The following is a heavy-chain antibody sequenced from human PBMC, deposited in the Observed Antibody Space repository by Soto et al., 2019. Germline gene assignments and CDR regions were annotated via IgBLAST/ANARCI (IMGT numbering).Heavy chain of an antibody. V-gene: IGHV3-15*01. CDR3: IGTYSGSSMRFDY. Sequence: EVQLVESGGGLVKPGGSLRLSCAASGFTFSNAWMTWVRQAPGKGLEWVGRVKSKTDGGTIDYAAPVKDRFTISRDDSKHTLYLQMNSLKPEDTAVYYCIGTYSGSSMRFDYWGQGTLVTVSS. CDR2: VKSKTDGGTI. CDR1: GFTFSNAW. D-gene: IGHD5-12*01. J-gene: IGHJ4*02.